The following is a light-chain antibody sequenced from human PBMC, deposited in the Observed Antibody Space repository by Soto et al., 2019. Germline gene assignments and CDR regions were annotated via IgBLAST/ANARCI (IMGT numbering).Light chain of an antibody. Sequence: DIQMTQSPSSLSASVGDRVTITCRASQSISSYLNWYQQKPGKAPKLLIYAASSLQSGVPSRFSGSGSGTDFTLTITTLQPEDFGTYYCQQSYSNVITFGQGTRLEI. V-gene: IGKV1-39*01. CDR1: QSISSY. CDR2: AAS. CDR3: QQSYSNVIT. J-gene: IGKJ5*01.